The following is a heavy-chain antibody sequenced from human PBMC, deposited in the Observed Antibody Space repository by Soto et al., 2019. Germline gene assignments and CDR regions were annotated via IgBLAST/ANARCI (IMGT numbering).Heavy chain of an antibody. CDR3: TRGPRSTSTGTGAF. J-gene: IGHJ4*02. V-gene: IGHV1-69*13. D-gene: IGHD1-1*01. CDR1: GGTFSSYA. Sequence: ASVKVSCKASGGTFSSYAISWVRQAPGQGLEWMGGIIPIFGTANYAQKFQGRVTITADESTSTAYMELSSLRSEDTAVYYCTRGPRSTSTGTGAFWGQGTLVTVPQ. CDR2: IIPIFGTA.